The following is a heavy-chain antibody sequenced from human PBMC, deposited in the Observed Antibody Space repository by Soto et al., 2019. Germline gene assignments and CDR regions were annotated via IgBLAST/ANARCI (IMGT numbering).Heavy chain of an antibody. CDR1: GGSFSGYY. Sequence: SETLSLTCAVYGGSFSGYYWSWIRQPPGKGLEWIGEINHSGSTNYNPSLKSRVTISVDTSKNQFSLKLSSVTAADTAVYYCARDSAYGSGSLAWFDPWGQGTLVTV. V-gene: IGHV4-34*01. CDR3: ARDSAYGSGSLAWFDP. D-gene: IGHD3-10*01. J-gene: IGHJ5*02. CDR2: INHSGST.